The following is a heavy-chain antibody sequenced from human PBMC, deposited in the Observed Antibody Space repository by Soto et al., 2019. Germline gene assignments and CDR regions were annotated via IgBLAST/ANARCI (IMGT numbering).Heavy chain of an antibody. CDR1: GFTFSSYG. D-gene: IGHD3-10*01. V-gene: IGHV3-30*18. CDR3: AKDPSNYYGSGSYYYYGMDV. J-gene: IGHJ6*02. CDR2: ISYDGSNK. Sequence: GGSLRLSCAASGFTFSSYGMHWVRQAPGKGLEWVAVISYDGSNKYYADSVKGRSTISRDNSKNTLYLQMNSLRAEDTAVYYCAKDPSNYYGSGSYYYYGMDVWGQGTTVTVSS.